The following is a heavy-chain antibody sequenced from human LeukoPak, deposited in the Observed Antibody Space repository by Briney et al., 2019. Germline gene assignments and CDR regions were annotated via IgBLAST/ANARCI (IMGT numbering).Heavy chain of an antibody. D-gene: IGHD5-24*01. J-gene: IGHJ4*02. CDR2: INPNSGGT. Sequence: ASVTVSCKASGYSLSGYYMHWVRQAPGQGLEWMGWINPNSGGTKYAQKFQGRVTMTRGTSINTAYMEVSRLTYDDTAVYYCAREGDGYKYWGQGTLVTVSS. CDR1: GYSLSGYY. CDR3: AREGDGYKY. V-gene: IGHV1-2*02.